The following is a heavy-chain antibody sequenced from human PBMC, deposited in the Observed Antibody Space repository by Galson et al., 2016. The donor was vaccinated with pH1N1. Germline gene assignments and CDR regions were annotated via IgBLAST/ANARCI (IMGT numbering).Heavy chain of an antibody. V-gene: IGHV3-9*01. CDR1: GFRFDDYA. Sequence: SLRLSCAASGFRFDDYAMHWVRQAPGKGLEWVSGINWKSNNIVYADSVKGRFSISRDNAKRSLFLEMNSLRVEDTALYYCVKDFKGYFYYVDVWGKGTTVTVSS. J-gene: IGHJ6*03. CDR3: VKDFKGYFYYVDV. CDR2: INWKSNNI.